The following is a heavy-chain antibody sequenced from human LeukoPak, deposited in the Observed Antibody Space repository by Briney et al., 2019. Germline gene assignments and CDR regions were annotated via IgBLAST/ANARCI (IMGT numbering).Heavy chain of an antibody. Sequence: SETLSLTCTVSGGSISSSSYYWGWIRQPPGKGLEWIGSIYYSGSTYYNPSLKSRVTISVDTSKNQFSLKLSSVTAADTAVYYCARGATPNFDYWGQGTLVTVSS. V-gene: IGHV4-39*01. D-gene: IGHD1-26*01. CDR3: ARGATPNFDY. J-gene: IGHJ4*02. CDR2: IYYSGST. CDR1: GGSISSSSYY.